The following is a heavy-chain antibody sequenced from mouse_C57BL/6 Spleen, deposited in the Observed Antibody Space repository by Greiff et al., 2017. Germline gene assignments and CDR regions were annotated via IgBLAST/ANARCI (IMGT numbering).Heavy chain of an antibody. J-gene: IGHJ2*01. CDR1: GYSFTDYN. CDR2: INPKYGTT. D-gene: IGHD1-1*01. Sequence: VQLQQSGPELVKPGASVKISCKASGYSFTDYNMNWVKQSNGQSLEWIGVINPKYGTTSYNQTFKGKATLTVDQSSSTAYMQLNSLTSEDSAVYYCARGGIYTVGAFDYWGQGTTLTVSA. CDR3: ARGGIYTVGAFDY. V-gene: IGHV1-39*01.